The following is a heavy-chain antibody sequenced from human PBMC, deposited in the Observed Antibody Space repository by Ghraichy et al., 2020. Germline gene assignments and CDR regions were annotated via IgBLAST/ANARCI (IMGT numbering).Heavy chain of an antibody. CDR2: IVVGSGNT. CDR1: GFTFTSSA. CDR3: AAGNYYGSGSYYLGPFYYMDV. J-gene: IGHJ6*03. V-gene: IGHV1-58*01. D-gene: IGHD3-10*01. Sequence: SVKVSCKASGFTFTSSAVQWVRQARGQRLEWIGWIVVGSGNTNYAQKFQERVTITRDMSTSTAYMELSSLRSEDTAVYYCAAGNYYGSGSYYLGPFYYMDVWGKGTTVTVSS.